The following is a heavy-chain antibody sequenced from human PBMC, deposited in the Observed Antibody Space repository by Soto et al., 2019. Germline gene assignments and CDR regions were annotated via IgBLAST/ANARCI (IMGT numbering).Heavy chain of an antibody. CDR1: GGTFSSYA. CDR3: AASPPYDFPDFYFHY. CDR2: IIPIFGTA. Sequence: QVQLVQSGAEVKKPGSSVKVSCQASGGTFSSYAISWVRQAPGQGLEWMGGIIPIFGTANYAQKFQGRVTITADESTSTAYMELSSLRSEDTALYYCAASPPYDFPDFYFHYWGQGTLVTVSS. J-gene: IGHJ4*02. V-gene: IGHV1-69*01. D-gene: IGHD3-3*01.